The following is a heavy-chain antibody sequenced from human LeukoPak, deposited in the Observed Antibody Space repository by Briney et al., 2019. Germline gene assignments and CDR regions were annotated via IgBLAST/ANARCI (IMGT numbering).Heavy chain of an antibody. J-gene: IGHJ4*02. D-gene: IGHD3-10*01. CDR3: ARKYYGSGSHFDY. CDR2: IYSGGST. CDR1: GFTVSSNY. Sequence: PGGSLRLSCAASGFTVSSNYMSWVRQAPGKGLEWVSIIYSGGSTFYADSVKGRFTISRDNDKNSLYLQMNSLRAEDTAVYYCARKYYGSGSHFDYWGQGTLVTVSS. V-gene: IGHV3-53*01.